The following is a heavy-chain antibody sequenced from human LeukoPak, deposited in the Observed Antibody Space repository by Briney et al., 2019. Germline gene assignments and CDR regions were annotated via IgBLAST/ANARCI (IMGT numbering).Heavy chain of an antibody. CDR2: ITTRSSYM. Sequence: GGSLRLSCAASGFTFSSYSMNWVRQAPGKGLEWVACITTRSSYMYYADSVKGRFTISRDNAKNSLYLQMNSLRAEDTAVYYCAKDRLTYYYYGMDVWGQGTTVTVSS. CDR1: GFTFSSYS. J-gene: IGHJ6*02. D-gene: IGHD2-15*01. CDR3: AKDRLTYYYYGMDV. V-gene: IGHV3-21*01.